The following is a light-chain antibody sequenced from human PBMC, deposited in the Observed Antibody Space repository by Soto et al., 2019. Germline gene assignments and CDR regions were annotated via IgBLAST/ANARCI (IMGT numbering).Light chain of an antibody. V-gene: IGKV3-15*01. Sequence: IVMTQSPATLSVYPGERATLSCRASQSVSSNLAWYQQKPGQAPRLLIFGASTRANGIPARFSGSGSGTEFTLTIRSLQSEDFAVYYCQQYDNSWPWTFGQGTKVDIK. CDR1: QSVSSN. CDR3: QQYDNSWPWT. J-gene: IGKJ1*01. CDR2: GAS.